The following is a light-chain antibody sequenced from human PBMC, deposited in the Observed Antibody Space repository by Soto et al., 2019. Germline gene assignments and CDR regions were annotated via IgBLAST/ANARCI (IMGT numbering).Light chain of an antibody. Sequence: EIVMTQSPATLSVSPGERATLSCRASQSVSDYLTWYKQTPGQPPRLLIYTASTRATGIPARFSGSGSGTEFTLTISSLQSEDCAVYYCQQYSNLPRMFGQGTRVEIK. CDR3: QQYSNLPRM. V-gene: IGKV3-15*01. CDR2: TAS. CDR1: QSVSDY. J-gene: IGKJ1*01.